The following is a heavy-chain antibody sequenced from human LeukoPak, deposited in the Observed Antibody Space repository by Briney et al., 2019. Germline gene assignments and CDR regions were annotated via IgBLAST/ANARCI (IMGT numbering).Heavy chain of an antibody. J-gene: IGHJ5*02. D-gene: IGHD5-18*01. CDR2: IWFDGSNK. Sequence: PGGSLRLSCAASGFTFSSNDMHWVRQAPGKGLEWVAVIWFDGSNKYYADSVKGRFTISRDNSRNMLYLQMNSLRADDTAMYYCAREVLVYTAMVGFDPWGQGTLVTVSS. V-gene: IGHV3-33*01. CDR3: AREVLVYTAMVGFDP. CDR1: GFTFSSND.